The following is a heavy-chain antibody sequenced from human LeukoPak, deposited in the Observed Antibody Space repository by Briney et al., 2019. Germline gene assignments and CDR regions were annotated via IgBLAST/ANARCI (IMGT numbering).Heavy chain of an antibody. Sequence: GGSLRLSCAASGFSFSSWSMSWVRQAPGKGLEWVSYISSISSTISYADSVKGRFTISRDNAKNSLYLQMNSLRDEDTAVYYCTRDPHALDYWGQGTLVTVSS. J-gene: IGHJ4*02. CDR2: ISSISSTI. CDR1: GFSFSSWS. CDR3: TRDPHALDY. V-gene: IGHV3-48*02.